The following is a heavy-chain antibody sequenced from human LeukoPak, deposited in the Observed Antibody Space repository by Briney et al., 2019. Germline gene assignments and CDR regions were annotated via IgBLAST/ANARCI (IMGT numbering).Heavy chain of an antibody. D-gene: IGHD3-3*01. CDR1: GGSFSGYY. V-gene: IGHV4-34*01. Sequence: KPSETLSLTCAVYGGSFSGYYWSWIRQPPGKGLEWIGEINHSGSTNYNPSLKSRVTISVGTSKNQFSLKLSSVTAADTAVYYCARGRRRITIFGVVTFSRANWFDPWGQGTLVTVSS. J-gene: IGHJ5*02. CDR3: ARGRRRITIFGVVTFSRANWFDP. CDR2: INHSGST.